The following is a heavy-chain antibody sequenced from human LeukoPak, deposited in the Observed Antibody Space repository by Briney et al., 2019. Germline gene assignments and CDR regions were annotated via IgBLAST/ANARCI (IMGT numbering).Heavy chain of an antibody. V-gene: IGHV1-2*02. J-gene: IGHJ5*02. CDR1: GYTFTGYY. CDR2: INPNSGGT. CDR3: ARDKGIAGSNWFDP. D-gene: IGHD6-13*01. Sequence: ASVKVSCKASGYTFTGYYMHWVRQAPGQGPGWMGWINPNSGGTNYAQKFQGRVTMTRDTSISTAYMELSRLRSDDTAVYYCARDKGIAGSNWFDPWGQGTLVTVSS.